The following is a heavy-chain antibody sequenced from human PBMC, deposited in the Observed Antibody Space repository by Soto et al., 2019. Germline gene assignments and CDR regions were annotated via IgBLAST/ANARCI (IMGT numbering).Heavy chain of an antibody. Sequence: GGSLRLSCAASGFTFSSFAMSWVRQAPGKGLEWVSAISGSGGSTYYADSVKGRFTISRDNSRNTLYLQMNSLRAEDTAAYYCAKDGLTVRWYMDVWGKGTTVTVSS. D-gene: IGHD3-22*01. CDR2: ISGSGGST. J-gene: IGHJ6*03. V-gene: IGHV3-23*01. CDR3: AKDGLTVRWYMDV. CDR1: GFTFSSFA.